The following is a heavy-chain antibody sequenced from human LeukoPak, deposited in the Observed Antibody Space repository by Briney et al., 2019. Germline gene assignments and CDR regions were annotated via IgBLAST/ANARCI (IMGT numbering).Heavy chain of an antibody. CDR3: ARDGSSGTSDGAFDI. CDR2: VYYSAST. D-gene: IGHD6-25*01. V-gene: IGHV4-59*01. J-gene: IGHJ3*02. CDR1: GGSISSYD. Sequence: WETLSLTCTRSGGSISSYDWSWVRQPPGKALEWIGYVYYSASTKYSPSLRSRVNISVDTSKKQFSLKVRSVTAADTAVYYCARDGSSGTSDGAFDIWGQGTMVTVSS.